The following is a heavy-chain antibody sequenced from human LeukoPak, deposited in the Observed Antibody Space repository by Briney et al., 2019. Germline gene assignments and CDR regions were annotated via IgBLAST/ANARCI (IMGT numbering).Heavy chain of an antibody. CDR3: ARIAAAGTGPYYFDY. CDR1: GYTFTSYG. J-gene: IGHJ4*02. V-gene: IGHV1-18*01. D-gene: IGHD6-13*01. CDR2: ISAYNGNT. Sequence: ASVKVSCKASGYTFTSYGISWVRQAPGQGPEWMGWISAYNGNTNYAQKLQGRVTMTTDTSTSTAYMELRSLRSDDTAVYYCARIAAAGTGPYYFDYWGQGTLVTVSS.